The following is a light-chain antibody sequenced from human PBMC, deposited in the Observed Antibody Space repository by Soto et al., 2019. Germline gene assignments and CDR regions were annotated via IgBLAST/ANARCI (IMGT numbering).Light chain of an antibody. CDR1: QSVSDY. Sequence: EIVLTQSPATLSLPPGERATLSCRASQSVSDYLAWYQQKPGQPPRLLIYDASKRATGIPPRFSRSGSTTDFPITISSLEHEDFAVYYCHQRGNGSPWTFGQGTKVEIK. J-gene: IGKJ1*01. CDR2: DAS. V-gene: IGKV3-11*01. CDR3: HQRGNGSPWT.